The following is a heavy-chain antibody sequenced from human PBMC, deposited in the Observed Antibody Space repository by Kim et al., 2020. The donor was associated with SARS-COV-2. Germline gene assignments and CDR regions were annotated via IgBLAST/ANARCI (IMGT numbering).Heavy chain of an antibody. CDR1: GFTFSSYA. CDR2: ISGSGGST. V-gene: IGHV3-23*01. J-gene: IGHJ4*02. CDR3: AKAGGFEENFDY. D-gene: IGHD3-10*01. Sequence: GGSLRLSCAASGFTFSSYAMSWVRQAPGKGLEWVSAISGSGGSTYYSDSVKGRFTISRDNSKNTLYLQMNSLRAEDTAVYYCAKAGGFEENFDYWGQGTLVTVSS.